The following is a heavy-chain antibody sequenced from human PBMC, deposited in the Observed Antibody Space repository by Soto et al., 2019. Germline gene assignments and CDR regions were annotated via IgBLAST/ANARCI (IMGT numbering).Heavy chain of an antibody. CDR2: IYHSGHT. V-gene: IGHV4-38-2*02. Sequence: LSLTCVVSGYFISSGYYWGWIRQPPGKGLEWFGTIYHSGHTYYNPSLESRVTISVDTSKNQFSLNLSSVTTADTAVYYCARDRSQDYDSSGLFDYWGQGTLVTVSS. D-gene: IGHD3-22*01. CDR1: GYFISSGYY. CDR3: ARDRSQDYDSSGLFDY. J-gene: IGHJ4*02.